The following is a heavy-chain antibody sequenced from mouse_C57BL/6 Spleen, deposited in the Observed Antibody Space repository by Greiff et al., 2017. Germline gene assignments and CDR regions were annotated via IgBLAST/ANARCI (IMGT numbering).Heavy chain of an antibody. CDR1: GFTFSSYA. J-gene: IGHJ2*01. CDR2: ISDGGSYT. CDR3: AAGYETCDY. V-gene: IGHV5-4*01. Sequence: EVHLVESGGGLVKPGGSLKLSCAASGFTFSSYAMSWVRQTPEKRLEWVATISDGGSYTYYPDNVKGRFTISRDNAKNNLYLQMSHLKSEDTAMYYYAAGYETCDYGGKGTTLTAAS. D-gene: IGHD3-2*02.